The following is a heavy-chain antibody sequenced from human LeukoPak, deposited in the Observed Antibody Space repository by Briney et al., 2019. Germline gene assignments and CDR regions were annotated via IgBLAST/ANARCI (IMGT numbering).Heavy chain of an antibody. CDR2: IWYDGSNK. J-gene: IGHJ3*02. D-gene: IGHD1-1*01. CDR3: AKLDPTKGAFDI. Sequence: PGGSLRLSCAASGFTFSSYGMHWVRQAPGKGLEWVAVIWYDGSNKYYADSVKGRFTISRDNSKNTLYPQMNSLRAEDTAVYYCAKLDPTKGAFDIWGQGTTVTVSS. CDR1: GFTFSSYG. V-gene: IGHV3-33*06.